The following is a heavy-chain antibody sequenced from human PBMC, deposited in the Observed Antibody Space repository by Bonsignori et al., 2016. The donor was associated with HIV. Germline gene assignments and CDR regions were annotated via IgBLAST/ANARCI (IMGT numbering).Heavy chain of an antibody. D-gene: IGHD3-9*01. Sequence: SETLSLTCTVSGGPISNSYYWGWIRQSPEKGLEWIASIFYSGSTHHNPSFRSRVTISVDTSKKQFSLQLHSVTAADTAIYFCTRGVRYSSLFDLWGQGTRVTVSS. CDR2: IFYSGST. CDR3: TRGVRYSSLFDL. CDR1: GGPISNSYY. J-gene: IGHJ4*02. V-gene: IGHV4-39*07.